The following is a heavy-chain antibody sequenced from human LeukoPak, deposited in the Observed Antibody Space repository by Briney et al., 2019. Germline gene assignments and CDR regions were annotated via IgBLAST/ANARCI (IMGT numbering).Heavy chain of an antibody. CDR2: INHSGST. D-gene: IGHD2-2*01. Sequence: SETLSLTCAVYGGSFSGYYWSWLRQPPGKGLEWIGEINHSGSTSYNPSLKSRVTISVDTSKNQFSLKLSSVTAADTAVYYCARATNDCSSTSCSLYYFDYWGQGTLVTVSS. CDR3: ARATNDCSSTSCSLYYFDY. J-gene: IGHJ4*02. V-gene: IGHV4-34*01. CDR1: GGSFSGYY.